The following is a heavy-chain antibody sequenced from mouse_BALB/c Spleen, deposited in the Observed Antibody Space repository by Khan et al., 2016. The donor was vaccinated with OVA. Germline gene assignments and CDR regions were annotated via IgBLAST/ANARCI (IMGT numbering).Heavy chain of an antibody. CDR1: GFSLTDYG. V-gene: IGHV2-6-5*01. CDR3: AKGVWTYYYALDY. CDR2: IWGGGST. Sequence: QVQLKQSGPGLVAPSQSLSITCPVSGFSLTDYGVSWIRQPPGKGLDWLGVIWGGGSTYYNSALKSRLSISKDNSKSQVFLKMSSLQADDTAMGYCAKGVWTYYYALDYWGKGTSVTVAS. J-gene: IGHJ4*01.